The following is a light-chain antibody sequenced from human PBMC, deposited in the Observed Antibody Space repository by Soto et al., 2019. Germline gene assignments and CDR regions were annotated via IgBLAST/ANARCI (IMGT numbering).Light chain of an antibody. CDR3: QQYVSSVYT. Sequence: EIVLTQSPGTLSLSPGERATLSCRASQSVSSTYLDWYQQKPDQAPRLLIYGASNRATGIPDRFSGSGSGTEFTLTISRLEPEDFAVYYCQQYVSSVYTFGQGTKLEIK. CDR1: QSVSSTY. CDR2: GAS. V-gene: IGKV3-20*01. J-gene: IGKJ2*01.